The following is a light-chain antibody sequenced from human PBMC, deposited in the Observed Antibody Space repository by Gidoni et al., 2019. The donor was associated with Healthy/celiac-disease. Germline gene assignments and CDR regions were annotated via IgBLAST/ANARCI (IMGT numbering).Light chain of an antibody. CDR2: RNN. CDR1: SSHIGSNY. Sequence: QFVLTHPPPASGTPGQRVTIACSGSSSHIGSNYVDWYHQLPGTAPKLIVYRNNQRPSGVPDRFSGSKSGTSASLAISGRRSEDEADYYCAAWEDSLSGPVFGGGTKLTVL. CDR3: AAWEDSLSGPV. V-gene: IGLV1-47*01. J-gene: IGLJ2*01.